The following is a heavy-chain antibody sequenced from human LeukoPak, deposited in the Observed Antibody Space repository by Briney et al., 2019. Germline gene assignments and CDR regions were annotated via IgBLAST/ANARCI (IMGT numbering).Heavy chain of an antibody. CDR3: ARERGYGDYDLGY. J-gene: IGHJ4*02. CDR1: GFTFSTYN. D-gene: IGHD4-17*01. Sequence: AGGSLRLSCAASGFTFSTYNMNWVRQAPGKGLEWVSSITGSSSYIYYAESVKGRFTISRDNAENSLYLQMNSLRAEDTAVYYCARERGYGDYDLGYWGQGTLVTVSS. V-gene: IGHV3-21*01. CDR2: ITGSSSYI.